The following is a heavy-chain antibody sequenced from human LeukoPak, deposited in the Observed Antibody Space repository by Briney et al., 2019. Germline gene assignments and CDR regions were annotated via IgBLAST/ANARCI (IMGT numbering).Heavy chain of an antibody. CDR3: AKEGTIFGVVIPFFDY. CDR1: GFIFSSYW. D-gene: IGHD3-3*01. Sequence: GGSLRLSCEASGFIFSSYWMSWVRQAPGKGLEWVANIKQDGSEKYYVDSVKGRFTISRDNSKNTLYLQMNSLRAEDTAVYYCAKEGTIFGVVIPFFDYWGQGTLVTVSS. V-gene: IGHV3-7*03. CDR2: IKQDGSEK. J-gene: IGHJ4*02.